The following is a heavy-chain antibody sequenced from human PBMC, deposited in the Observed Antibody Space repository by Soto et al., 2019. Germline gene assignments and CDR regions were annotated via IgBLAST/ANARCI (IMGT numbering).Heavy chain of an antibody. V-gene: IGHV3-33*08. J-gene: IGHJ4*02. Sequence: PGGSLRLSCAASGFKFGTSGMHWVRQAPGKGLECVAMVWDDGSKKQYSDSVKGRSIISRDNSNNTLYLQMSSLRAEDTAIYYCARGREGVYGDYFRSYFDYWGQGVRVTVSS. D-gene: IGHD4-17*01. CDR3: ARGREGVYGDYFRSYFDY. CDR2: VWDDGSKK. CDR1: GFKFGTSG.